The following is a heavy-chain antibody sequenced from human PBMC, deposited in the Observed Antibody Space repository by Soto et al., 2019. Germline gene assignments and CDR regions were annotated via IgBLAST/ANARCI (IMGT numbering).Heavy chain of an antibody. CDR1: GFTFSTYE. V-gene: IGHV3-48*03. Sequence: GGSLRLSCATSGFTFSTYEFNWVRQAPWRGLEWISYISVSGNIIKYAESVKDRFTISRDNAENSLHLHMNNLRVDDTALYFCVRDTMRASAAASLDYWGQGTQVTVSS. J-gene: IGHJ4*02. CDR2: ISVSGNII. CDR3: VRDTMRASAAASLDY. D-gene: IGHD2-2*01.